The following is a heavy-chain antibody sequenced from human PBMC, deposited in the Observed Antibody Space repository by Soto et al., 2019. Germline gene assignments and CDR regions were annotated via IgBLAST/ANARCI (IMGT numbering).Heavy chain of an antibody. V-gene: IGHV1-69*09. CDR2: INPILDST. D-gene: IGHD6-25*01. CDR1: GIMSSGYG. J-gene: IGHJ4*02. Sequence: QEQVVQSGPAMKEPRSSVKVSCRASGIMSSGYGFSWVRQAPGQGLEWVGMINPILDSTHYAQNLQGRVSLSVDKSRDTAYLEVTSLRLEDTAIYFCATMKRARLDSWGRGTVVTVSS. CDR3: ATMKRARLDS.